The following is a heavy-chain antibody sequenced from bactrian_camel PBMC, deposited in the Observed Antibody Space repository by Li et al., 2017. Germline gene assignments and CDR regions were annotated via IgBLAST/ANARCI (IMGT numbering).Heavy chain of an antibody. V-gene: IGHV3S28*01. J-gene: IGHJ4*01. Sequence: QLVESGGGLVQPGGSLTLSCTASGFTFSGYYMSWVRQAPGKGLEWVSGIIKGGGSTYYADSVKGRFTISRDIAKNMLYLKLTSLNTEDTAMYYCAADGLGSWCFGGYWGQGTQVTVS. D-gene: IGHD3*01. CDR1: GFTFSGYY. CDR3: AADGLGSWCFGGY. CDR2: IIKGGGST.